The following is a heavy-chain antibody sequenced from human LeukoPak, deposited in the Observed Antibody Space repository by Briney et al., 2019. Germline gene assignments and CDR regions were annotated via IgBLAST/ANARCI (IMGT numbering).Heavy chain of an antibody. D-gene: IGHD3-22*01. CDR2: FDPEDGET. CDR3: AAVKTYYYDSSGYYFPLNAFDF. CDR1: GYTLTELS. V-gene: IGHV1-24*01. Sequence: GASVKVSCKVSGYTLTELSMHWVRQAPGKGLEWMGGFDPEDGETIYAQKFQGRVTMTEDTSTDTAYMELSSLRSEDTAVYYCAAVKTYYYDSSGYYFPLNAFDFWGQGTMVTVSS. J-gene: IGHJ3*01.